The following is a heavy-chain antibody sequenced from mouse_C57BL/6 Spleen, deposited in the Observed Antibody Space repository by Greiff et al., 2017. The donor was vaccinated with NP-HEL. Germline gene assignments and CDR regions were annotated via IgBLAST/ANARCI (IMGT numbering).Heavy chain of an antibody. CDR2: IYPGDGDT. Sequence: QVQLKESGPELVKPGASVKISCKASGYAFSSSWMNWVKQRPGKGLEWIGRIYPGDGDTNYNGKFKGKATLTADKSSSTAYMQLSSLTSEDSAVYFCARGDSSGSWFAYWGQGTLVTVSA. CDR3: ARGDSSGSWFAY. J-gene: IGHJ3*01. D-gene: IGHD3-2*02. V-gene: IGHV1-82*01. CDR1: GYAFSSSW.